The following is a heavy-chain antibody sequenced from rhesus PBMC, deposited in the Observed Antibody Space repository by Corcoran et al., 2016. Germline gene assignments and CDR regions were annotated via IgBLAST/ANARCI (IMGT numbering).Heavy chain of an antibody. CDR1: GDSISSGYD. Sequence: QVQLQESGPGVVKPSETLSLTCAVSGDSISSGYDWSWIRQSPGKGLEWIGYIHGNSGSTNYNPSLKDRVTSAEDASKDQFSLKLISVTAADTAVYYCARDGYYYSGTYPLDYWGQGVLVTVSS. CDR2: IHGNSGST. J-gene: IGHJ4*01. V-gene: IGHV4-76*01. CDR3: ARDGYYYSGTYPLDY. D-gene: IGHD3-16*01.